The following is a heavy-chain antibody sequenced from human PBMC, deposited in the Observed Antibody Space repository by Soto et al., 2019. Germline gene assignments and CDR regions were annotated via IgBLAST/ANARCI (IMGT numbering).Heavy chain of an antibody. D-gene: IGHD3-3*01. J-gene: IGHJ5*02. Sequence: PSETLSLTCAVSGGSISSSNWWSWIRQPPGKGLEWIGEIYHSGSTNYNPSLKSRVTISVDTSKNQFSLKLSSVTAADTAVYYCARANADFWSVNVSYWFDPWGQGTLVTVSS. CDR3: ARANADFWSVNVSYWFDP. CDR2: IYHSGST. V-gene: IGHV4-4*02. CDR1: GGSISSSNW.